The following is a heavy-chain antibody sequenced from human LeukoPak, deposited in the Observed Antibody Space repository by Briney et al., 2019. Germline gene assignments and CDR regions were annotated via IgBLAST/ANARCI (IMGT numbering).Heavy chain of an antibody. CDR3: AKRPDYYFDY. CDR2: IYYSGST. CDR1: GGSISSYY. J-gene: IGHJ4*02. V-gene: IGHV4-59*08. D-gene: IGHD1-14*01. Sequence: SETLSLTCTVSGGSISSYYWSWIRQPPGKGLEWIGYIYYSGSTNYNPSLKSRVTISVDTSKNQFSLKLSSVTAADTAVYYCAKRPDYYFDYWGQGTLVTVSS.